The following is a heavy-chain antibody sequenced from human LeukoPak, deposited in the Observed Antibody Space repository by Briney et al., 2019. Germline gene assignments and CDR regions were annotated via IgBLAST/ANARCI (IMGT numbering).Heavy chain of an antibody. CDR1: GGSISSSNW. CDR3: ARLKIAVAGIWFDP. J-gene: IGHJ5*02. Sequence: NPSETLSLTCAVSGGSISSSNWWSWVRQPPGKGLEWIGEIYHSGSTNYNPSLKSRVTISVDKSKNQFSLKLSSVTAADTAVYYCARLKIAVAGIWFDPWGQGTLVTVSS. V-gene: IGHV4-4*02. CDR2: IYHSGST. D-gene: IGHD6-19*01.